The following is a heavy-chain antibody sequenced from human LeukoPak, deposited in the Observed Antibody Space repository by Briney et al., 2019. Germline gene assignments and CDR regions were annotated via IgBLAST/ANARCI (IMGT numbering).Heavy chain of an antibody. CDR3: ATTPAHFDY. Sequence: GGSLRLSCAASGFTFSSYWMHWVRQAPGKGLVWVSRINGDGSTTSYADSVKGRFTISRDNAKNSLYLQMNSLRAEDTAVYYCATTPAHFDYWGQGTLVTVSS. CDR1: GFTFSSYW. J-gene: IGHJ4*02. D-gene: IGHD1-1*01. CDR2: INGDGSTT. V-gene: IGHV3-74*01.